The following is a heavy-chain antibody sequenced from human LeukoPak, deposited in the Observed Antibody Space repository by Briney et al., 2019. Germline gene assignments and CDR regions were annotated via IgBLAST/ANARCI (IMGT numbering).Heavy chain of an antibody. CDR3: ATGSGPYSSSWYPDY. CDR2: IYYSGGT. V-gene: IGHV4-59*12. Sequence: SETLALTWTGSGGSIRSYYWSWIRQPPGKGLEWIGYIYYSGGTNYNPSLKGRVTIPVETSRNQVPLTRSSVCAADTAVYYCATGSGPYSSSWYPDYWGQGPLVPVSS. CDR1: GGSIRSYY. D-gene: IGHD6-13*01. J-gene: IGHJ4*02.